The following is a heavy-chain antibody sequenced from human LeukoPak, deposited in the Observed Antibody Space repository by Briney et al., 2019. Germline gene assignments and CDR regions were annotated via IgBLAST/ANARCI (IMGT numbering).Heavy chain of an antibody. V-gene: IGHV3-7*01. Sequence: GGSLRLSCAVSGFTFSNYWMSWARQSPGKGLEWVANIYLDGSRAYYVDSVKGRFTISRDNAKNSLSLQMNSLSAEDTAVYYCGRAGPVTKDHFIDVWGKGTTVTVSS. CDR2: IYLDGSRA. J-gene: IGHJ6*03. CDR3: GRAGPVTKDHFIDV. D-gene: IGHD2-2*01. CDR1: GFTFSNYW.